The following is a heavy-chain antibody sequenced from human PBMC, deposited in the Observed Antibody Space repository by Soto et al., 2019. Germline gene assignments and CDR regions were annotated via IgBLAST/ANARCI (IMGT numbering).Heavy chain of an antibody. V-gene: IGHV3-23*01. Sequence: VGSLRLSCAASGFTFSSYAMSWVRQTPGKGLEWVSAISGSGGSTYYADSVKGRFTISRDNSKNTLYLQMNSLRAEDTAVYYCAKAAFPRYFDWVTDHWGQGTLVTVSS. J-gene: IGHJ5*02. D-gene: IGHD3-9*01. CDR1: GFTFSSYA. CDR3: AKAAFPRYFDWVTDH. CDR2: ISGSGGST.